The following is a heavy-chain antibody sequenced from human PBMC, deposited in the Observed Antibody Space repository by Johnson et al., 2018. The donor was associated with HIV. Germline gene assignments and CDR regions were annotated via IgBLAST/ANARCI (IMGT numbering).Heavy chain of an antibody. V-gene: IGHV3-33*05. D-gene: IGHD6-25*01. Sequence: QVQLVESGGGVVQPGGSLRLSCEASGFSFSSYGMHWVRQAPGRGLEWVAFIEYDESKKNYIDSVKGRFTISRDNSRNTLYLQMNSLRAEDTAVYYCARGGQLRLWDAFDIWGQGTMVTVSS. CDR2: IEYDESKK. CDR3: ARGGQLRLWDAFDI. CDR1: GFSFSSYG. J-gene: IGHJ3*02.